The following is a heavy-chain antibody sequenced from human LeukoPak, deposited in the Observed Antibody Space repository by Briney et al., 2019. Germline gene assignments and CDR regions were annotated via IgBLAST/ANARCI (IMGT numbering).Heavy chain of an antibody. J-gene: IGHJ4*02. CDR2: ISGSGGSI. Sequence: GGSLRLSCAASGFTFSSYAMSWVRQAPGKGLEWVAAISGSGGSIYYADSVKGRFTISRDNSKNPLSLQMNSLRAEDTAVYYCAKAPWKVTPYYFDYWGQGTLVTVSS. CDR1: GFTFSSYA. V-gene: IGHV3-23*01. D-gene: IGHD5-18*01. CDR3: AKAPWKVTPYYFDY.